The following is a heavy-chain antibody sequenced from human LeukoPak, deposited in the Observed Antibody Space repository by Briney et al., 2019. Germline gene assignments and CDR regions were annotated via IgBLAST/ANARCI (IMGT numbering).Heavy chain of an antibody. Sequence: GGSLRLSCAASGFTFSSYWMSWVRQAPGKGLEWVANIKQDGSEKYYVDSVEGRFTISRDNAKNSLYLQMNSLRAEDTAVYYCAREDFGVVVAYYYYGMDVWGQGTTVTVSS. D-gene: IGHD3-3*01. CDR1: GFTFSSYW. CDR3: AREDFGVVVAYYYYGMDV. J-gene: IGHJ6*02. V-gene: IGHV3-7*01. CDR2: IKQDGSEK.